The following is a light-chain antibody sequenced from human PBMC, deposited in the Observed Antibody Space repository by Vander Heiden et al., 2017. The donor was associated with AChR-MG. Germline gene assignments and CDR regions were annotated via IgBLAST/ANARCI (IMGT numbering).Light chain of an antibody. CDR3: STWDDSLNGPV. J-gene: IGLJ3*02. CDR1: SSNIGDNS. Sequence: QSVLTQPPSASGTPGQRVSIPCSGSSSNIGDNSVNWYQQLPGTAPKLLISANNQRPSGVPDRFSGSKSGTSASLAISGLQSEDEGDYYCSTWDDSLNGPVFGGGTKVTVL. V-gene: IGLV1-44*01. CDR2: ANN.